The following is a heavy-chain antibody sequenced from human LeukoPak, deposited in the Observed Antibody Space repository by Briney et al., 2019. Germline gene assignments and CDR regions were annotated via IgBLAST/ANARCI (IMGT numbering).Heavy chain of an antibody. CDR2: VSGIGGST. J-gene: IGHJ3*02. CDR1: GFTLSSYA. V-gene: IGHV3-23*01. D-gene: IGHD3-3*01. CDR3: AKDREWRDDAFDM. Sequence: GGSLRLSCVGSGFTLSSYAMNWVRQAPGKGLEWVSTVSGIGGSTFYADSVKGRFTISRDNSKDTLYLQMNSLRAEDTAVYYCAKDREWRDDAFDMWGQGTLVTVSS.